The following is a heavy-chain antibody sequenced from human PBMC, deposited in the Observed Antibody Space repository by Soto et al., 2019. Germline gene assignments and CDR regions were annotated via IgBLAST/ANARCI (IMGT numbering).Heavy chain of an antibody. D-gene: IGHD3-10*01. CDR3: ARGVLLWFGELSDHYYYYGMDV. V-gene: IGHV4-34*01. CDR2: INHSGST. CDR1: GGSFSGYY. J-gene: IGHJ6*02. Sequence: SETLSLTCAVYGGSFSGYYWSWIRQPPGKGLEWIGEINHSGSTNYNPSLKSRVTISVDTSKNQFSLKLSSVTAADTAVYYCARGVLLWFGELSDHYYYYGMDVWGQGTTVTVSS.